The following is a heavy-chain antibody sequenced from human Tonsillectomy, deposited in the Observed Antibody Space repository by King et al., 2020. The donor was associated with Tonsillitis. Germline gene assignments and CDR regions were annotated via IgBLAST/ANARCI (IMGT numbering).Heavy chain of an antibody. CDR3: AILVGSGYYYDFDS. Sequence: VQLVESGAEVKKPGASVKVSCKASGYTFTGYYMHWVRQAPGQGLEWMGWINSKSGGTNYAQKFEGRVTMTREMSISTAYMELSRLRSGDTAVCYCAILVGSGYYYDFDSGGQGPLVTVSS. V-gene: IGHV1-2*02. J-gene: IGHJ4*02. CDR1: GYTFTGYY. D-gene: IGHD3-22*01. CDR2: INSKSGGT.